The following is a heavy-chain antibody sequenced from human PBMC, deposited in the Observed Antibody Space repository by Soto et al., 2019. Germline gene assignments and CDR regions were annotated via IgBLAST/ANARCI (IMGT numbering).Heavy chain of an antibody. Sequence: GSGPTLVNPTQTLTLTCTFSVFSLSTSGMCVSWIRQPPGKALEWLARIDWDDDKYYSTSLKTRLTISKDTSKNQVVLTMTNMDPVDTATYYCARATDYYYYYGMDVWGQGTTVTVSS. CDR1: VFSLSTSGMC. V-gene: IGHV2-70*11. CDR3: ARATDYYYYYGMDV. CDR2: IDWDDDK. J-gene: IGHJ6*02.